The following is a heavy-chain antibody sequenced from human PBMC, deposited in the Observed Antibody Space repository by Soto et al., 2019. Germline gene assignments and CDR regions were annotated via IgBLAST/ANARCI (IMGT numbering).Heavy chain of an antibody. CDR3: ARVGYYYDSSGYYLSFDY. CDR1: GYTFTNYD. CDR2: MNPNSGNT. V-gene: IGHV1-8*01. D-gene: IGHD3-22*01. J-gene: IGHJ4*02. Sequence: GASVKVSCKASGYTFTNYDINWVRQATGQGLEWMGWMNPNSGNTGYAQKFQGRVTMTRNTSISTAYMELSSLRSEDTAVYYCARVGYYYDSSGYYLSFDYWGQGTLVTVSS.